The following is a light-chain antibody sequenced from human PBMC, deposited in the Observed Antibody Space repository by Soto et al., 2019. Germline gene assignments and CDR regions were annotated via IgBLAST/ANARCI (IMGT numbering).Light chain of an antibody. J-gene: IGKJ4*01. V-gene: IGKV3D-15*01. CDR2: GAS. Sequence: EIVMTQSPATLSVSPGERATLSCRASQSVSSNLAWYQQKRGQAPRLLIYGASTRATGIPARFRGSGSGTEFTLTISSLQSEDFAVYYCQQYNDWPLTFGGGTKVEIK. CDR3: QQYNDWPLT. CDR1: QSVSSN.